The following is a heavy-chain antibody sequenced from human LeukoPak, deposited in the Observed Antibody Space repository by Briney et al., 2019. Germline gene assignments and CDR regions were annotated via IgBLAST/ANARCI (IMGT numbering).Heavy chain of an antibody. Sequence: GGSPRLSCAASGFTFSSYWMHWVRQAPGKGLVWVSRINSDGSSTSYADSVKGRFTISRDNAKNTLYLQMNSLRAEDTAVYYCARERGAARRSLDYWGQGTLVTVSS. D-gene: IGHD6-6*01. CDR3: ARERGAARRSLDY. V-gene: IGHV3-74*01. CDR1: GFTFSSYW. J-gene: IGHJ4*02. CDR2: INSDGSST.